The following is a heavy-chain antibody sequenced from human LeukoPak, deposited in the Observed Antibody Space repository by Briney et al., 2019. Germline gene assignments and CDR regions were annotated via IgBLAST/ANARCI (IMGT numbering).Heavy chain of an antibody. CDR1: GFTFSSYE. Sequence: GGSLRLSCAASGFTFSSYEMNWVRQAPGKGLEWISYISGSGSTIYYADSVKGRFTISRDNAKNMLYLQINSLRAEDTAVYYCARGYCSSGTCYSWTLDPWGQGTLVTVSS. V-gene: IGHV3-48*03. CDR3: ARGYCSSGTCYSWTLDP. D-gene: IGHD2-15*01. J-gene: IGHJ5*02. CDR2: ISGSGSTI.